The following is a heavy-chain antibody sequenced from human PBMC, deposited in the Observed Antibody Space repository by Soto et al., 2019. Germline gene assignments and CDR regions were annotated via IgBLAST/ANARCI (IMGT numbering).Heavy chain of an antibody. V-gene: IGHV3-73*01. CDR2: IRSKANSYAT. D-gene: IGHD2-2*01. Sequence: GGSLRLSCAASGFTFSGSAMHWVRQASGKGLEWVGRIRSKANSYATAYAASVKGRFTISRDDSKNTAYLQMNSLKTEDTAVYYCTRPQEQDIVVVPAAADAFDIWGQGTMVTVSS. CDR1: GFTFSGSA. J-gene: IGHJ3*02. CDR3: TRPQEQDIVVVPAAADAFDI.